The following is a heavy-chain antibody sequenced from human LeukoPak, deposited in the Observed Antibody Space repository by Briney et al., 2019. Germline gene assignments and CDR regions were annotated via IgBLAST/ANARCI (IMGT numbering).Heavy chain of an antibody. CDR3: AIPTYHYDILTGYGMDV. D-gene: IGHD3-9*01. CDR2: MNPNSGGT. V-gene: IGHV1-8*01. CDR1: GYTFTSYE. Sequence: ASVKVSCKASGYTFTSYEINWGRQPTGQGLEWVGGMNPNSGGTGYAQKFQGRVTRTRNTSGSTAYMELSSLRSEDPAVYYCAIPTYHYDILTGYGMDVWGQGTTVTVSS. J-gene: IGHJ6*02.